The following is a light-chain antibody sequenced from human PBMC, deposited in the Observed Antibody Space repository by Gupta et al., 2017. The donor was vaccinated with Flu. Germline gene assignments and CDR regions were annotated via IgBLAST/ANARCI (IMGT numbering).Light chain of an antibody. J-gene: IGKJ1*01. V-gene: IGKV1-39*01. CDR1: QSIRNY. CDR3: QQTSSAPRT. CDR2: GIS. Sequence: DIQMAQSPSYLSASVGDRVTITCRASQSIRNYLNWYQQRPGKAPRLLIYGISTLHNGVPSRFRGNGYGTDFTLTITSLQPEDFATYYCQQTSSAPRTFGQGTKVEIK.